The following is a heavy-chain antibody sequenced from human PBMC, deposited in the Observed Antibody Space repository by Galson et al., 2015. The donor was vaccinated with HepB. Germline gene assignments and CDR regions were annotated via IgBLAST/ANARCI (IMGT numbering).Heavy chain of an antibody. J-gene: IGHJ4*02. Sequence: SLRLSCAASGFTFSDYYMSWICQAPGKGLEWVSYISSSSSYTNYADSVKGRFTISRDNAKNSLYLQMNSLRAEDTAVYYCARFLIMGASRFDYWGQGTLVTVSS. V-gene: IGHV3-11*06. CDR2: ISSSSSYT. D-gene: IGHD1-26*01. CDR1: GFTFSDYY. CDR3: ARFLIMGASRFDY.